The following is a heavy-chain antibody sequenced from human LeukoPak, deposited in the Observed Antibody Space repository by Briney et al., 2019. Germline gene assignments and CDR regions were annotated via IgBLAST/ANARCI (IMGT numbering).Heavy chain of an antibody. V-gene: IGHV1-46*01. CDR1: GYTLTSYY. CDR3: ARDGHRMYYYDTSAYRFDY. CDR2: IDPSDGST. J-gene: IGHJ4*02. D-gene: IGHD3-22*01. Sequence: ASVKVSCKASGYTLTSYYMHWVRQAPGQGLEWMGIIDPSDGSTIYAQKFQGRVTMTRDTSTSTVHMELSSLRSDDTAVYYCARDGHRMYYYDTSAYRFDYWGQGTLVTVSS.